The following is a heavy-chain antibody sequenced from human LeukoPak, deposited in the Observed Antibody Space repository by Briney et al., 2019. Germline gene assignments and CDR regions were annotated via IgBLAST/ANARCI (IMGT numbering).Heavy chain of an antibody. CDR2: IYPGDSDT. CDR1: GYSFTTYW. Sequence: PGESLKISCKGSGYSFTTYWIAWVRQMPGKGLEWMGIIYPGDSDTKYSPSFQGQVTISADKSINTAYLQWSSLKASDTAMFYCAMVASDNYGYYFDYSGQGTLVTVSS. CDR3: AMVASDNYGYYFDY. D-gene: IGHD5-18*01. V-gene: IGHV5-51*01. J-gene: IGHJ4*02.